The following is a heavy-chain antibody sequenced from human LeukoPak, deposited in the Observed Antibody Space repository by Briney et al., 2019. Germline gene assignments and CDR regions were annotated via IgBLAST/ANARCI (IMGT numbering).Heavy chain of an antibody. CDR3: ARDSYSNYGGYYYYYMDV. Sequence: SETLSLTCTVSGGSISSGGYYWSWIRQPPGKGLEWIGYMYHSGTTYYNPSLKSRVTISVDRSKNQFSLKLSSVTAADTAVYYCARDSYSNYGGYYYYYMDVWGKGTTVTVSS. J-gene: IGHJ6*03. CDR2: MYHSGTT. CDR1: GGSISSGGYY. D-gene: IGHD4-11*01. V-gene: IGHV4-30-2*01.